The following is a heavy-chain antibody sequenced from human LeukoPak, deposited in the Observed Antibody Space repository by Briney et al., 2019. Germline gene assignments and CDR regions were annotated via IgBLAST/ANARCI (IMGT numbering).Heavy chain of an antibody. V-gene: IGHV1-69*04. D-gene: IGHD6-13*01. CDR3: TKDPNPYPRGIFEY. CDR1: GGTFSSYA. J-gene: IGHJ4*02. CDR2: IIPILGIA. Sequence: SVKVSCKASGGTFSSYAISWVRQAPGQGLEWMGRIIPILGIANYAQKFQGRVTITADKSTSTAYMELTRLRADDTALYYCTKDPNPYPRGIFEYWGQGALVTVSS.